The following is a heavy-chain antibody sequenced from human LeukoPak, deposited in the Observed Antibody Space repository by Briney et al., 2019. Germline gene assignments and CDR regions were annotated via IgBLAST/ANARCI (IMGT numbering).Heavy chain of an antibody. CDR1: GFTFSSYG. CDR2: IWYDGSNK. D-gene: IGHD6-13*01. CDR3: ASGSSSWYGDYFDY. V-gene: IGHV3-33*01. Sequence: PGRSLRLSCAASGFTFSSYGMHWVRQAPGKGLEWVAVIWYDGSNKYYADSVKGRFTISRDNSKNTLYLQMNSLRAEDTAVYYCASGSSSWYGDYFDYWGHGPLVTVSS. J-gene: IGHJ4*01.